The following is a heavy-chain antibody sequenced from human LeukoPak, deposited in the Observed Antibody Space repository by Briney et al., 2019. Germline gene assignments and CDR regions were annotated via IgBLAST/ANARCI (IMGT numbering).Heavy chain of an antibody. CDR2: ISSSGSTI. J-gene: IGHJ5*02. Sequence: PGGSLRLSCAASGFTFTTYAMSWVRQAPGKGLEWVSYISSSGSTIYYADSVKGRFTISRDNAKNSLYLQMNSLRAEDTAVYYCARVVITMVRGVIPGWFDPWGQGTLVTVSS. D-gene: IGHD3-10*01. V-gene: IGHV3-48*03. CDR1: GFTFTTYA. CDR3: ARVVITMVRGVIPGWFDP.